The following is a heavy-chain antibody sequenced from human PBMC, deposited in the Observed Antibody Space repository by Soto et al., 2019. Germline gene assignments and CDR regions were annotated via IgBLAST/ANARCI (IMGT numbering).Heavy chain of an antibody. Sequence: VGSLRLSCAASGFTFSSYAMSWVRQAPGKGLEWVSAISGSGGSTYYADSVKGRFTISRDNSKNTLYLQMNSLRAEDTAVYYCAKARSTSWYYYGMDVWGQGTTVTVSS. J-gene: IGHJ6*02. CDR2: ISGSGGST. CDR3: AKARSTSWYYYGMDV. CDR1: GFTFSSYA. V-gene: IGHV3-23*01. D-gene: IGHD2-2*01.